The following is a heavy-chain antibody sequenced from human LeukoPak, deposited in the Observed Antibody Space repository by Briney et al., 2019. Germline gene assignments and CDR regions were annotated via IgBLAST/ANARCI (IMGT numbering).Heavy chain of an antibody. Sequence: SVKVSCKASGGTFSSYAISWVRQAPGQGLEWMGGIIPIFGTANYAQKFQGRVTITADESTSTAYMVLSSLRSEDTAVYYCARDRERTGHLPLGYYYMDVWGKGTTVTVSS. CDR2: IIPIFGTA. D-gene: IGHD3/OR15-3a*01. V-gene: IGHV1-69*13. CDR1: GGTFSSYA. J-gene: IGHJ6*03. CDR3: ARDRERTGHLPLGYYYMDV.